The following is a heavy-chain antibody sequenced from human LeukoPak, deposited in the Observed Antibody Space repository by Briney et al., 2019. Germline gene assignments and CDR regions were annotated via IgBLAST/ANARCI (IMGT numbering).Heavy chain of an antibody. J-gene: IGHJ4*02. V-gene: IGHV5-51*01. CDR3: ASHEVSGSYSQFDY. Sequence: GESLKISCKGSGYSFISYWIAWVRQMPGKGLEWMGAIYPGDSDTRYSPSFQGQVTISTDKSISTAYVQWNSLKASDSAMYYCASHEVSGSYSQFDYWGQGTLVTVSS. D-gene: IGHD1-26*01. CDR2: IYPGDSDT. CDR1: GYSFISYW.